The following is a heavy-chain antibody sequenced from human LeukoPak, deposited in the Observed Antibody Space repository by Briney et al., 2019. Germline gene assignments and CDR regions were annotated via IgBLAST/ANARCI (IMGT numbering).Heavy chain of an antibody. CDR3: ARAEEMAATYYFDY. Sequence: ASVTVSCKASGYTFIGYYLHWVRQAPGQGLEWMGWINPNSGDTNYAQTFQGRVTMTRDTSISTAYMELSRLRSDDTAMYYCARAEEMAATYYFDYWGQGTLVTVSS. CDR1: GYTFIGYY. CDR2: INPNSGDT. D-gene: IGHD5-24*01. V-gene: IGHV1-2*02. J-gene: IGHJ4*02.